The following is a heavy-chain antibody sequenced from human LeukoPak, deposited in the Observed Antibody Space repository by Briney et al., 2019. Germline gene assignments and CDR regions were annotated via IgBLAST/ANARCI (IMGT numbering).Heavy chain of an antibody. Sequence: PGGSLRLSCAASGFTVSSNYMSWVRQAPGKGLEWVSIIYSGGSTYYADSVKGRFTISRDNSKNTLYLQMNSLRAEDTAVYYCAREKTVTTRTNFDCWGQGTLVTVSS. CDR1: GFTVSSNY. J-gene: IGHJ4*02. CDR3: AREKTVTTRTNFDC. CDR2: IYSGGST. D-gene: IGHD4-17*01. V-gene: IGHV3-66*01.